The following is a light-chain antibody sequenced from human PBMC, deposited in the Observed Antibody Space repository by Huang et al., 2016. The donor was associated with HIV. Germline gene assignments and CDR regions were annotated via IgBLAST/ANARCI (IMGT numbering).Light chain of an antibody. J-gene: IGKJ3*01. CDR2: GAS. V-gene: IGKV3-15*01. CDR1: QSVSSN. Sequence: EIVMTQSPATLSVSPGERATLSCRASQSVSSNLAWYQQKPGQAPRLLIYGASARATGIPARCSGSVSGTEVTLTISSLQSEDFAVYYCQQYNNWPFTFGPGTKVDIK. CDR3: QQYNNWPFT.